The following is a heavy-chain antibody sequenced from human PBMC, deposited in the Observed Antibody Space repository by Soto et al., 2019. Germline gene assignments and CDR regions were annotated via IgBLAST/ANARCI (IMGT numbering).Heavy chain of an antibody. Sequence: SETLSLTCTVSGGSISSSSYYWGWIRQPPGKGLEWIGNIYYSGSTYYNPSLKSRVTISVDTSKNQFSLKLSSVTAADTAVYYCARGEGGITMIVVVITPTTYYFDYWGQGTLVTVSS. CDR1: GGSISSSSYY. J-gene: IGHJ4*02. V-gene: IGHV4-39*01. CDR3: ARGEGGITMIVVVITPTTYYFDY. CDR2: IYYSGST. D-gene: IGHD3-22*01.